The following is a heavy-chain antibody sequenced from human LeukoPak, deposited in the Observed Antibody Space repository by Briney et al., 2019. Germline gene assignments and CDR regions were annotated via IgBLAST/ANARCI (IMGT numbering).Heavy chain of an antibody. Sequence: SETLSLTCTVSGGSISSYYWSWIRQPPGKGLEWIGYIYYSVSTNYNPSLKSRVTISVDTSKNQFSLKLSSVTAADTAVYYCARVGTVVTSGAFDYWGQGTLVTVSS. CDR1: GGSISSYY. D-gene: IGHD4-23*01. CDR3: ARVGTVVTSGAFDY. J-gene: IGHJ4*02. V-gene: IGHV4-59*01. CDR2: IYYSVST.